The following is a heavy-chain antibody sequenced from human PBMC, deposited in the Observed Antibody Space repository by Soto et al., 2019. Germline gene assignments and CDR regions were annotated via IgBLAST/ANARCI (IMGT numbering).Heavy chain of an antibody. J-gene: IGHJ5*02. CDR2: ISTYNGNT. D-gene: IGHD6-6*01. CDR1: GYTFFTYG. CDR3: ARKSSSSSWFDP. Sequence: ASVKVSCKASGYTFFTYGITWVRQAPGQGLEWLGWISTYNGNTNYAQKLQGRVTMTTDTSTRTAYMELRSLTSDDTAAYYCARKSSSSSWFDPWGQGTLVTVSS. V-gene: IGHV1-18*01.